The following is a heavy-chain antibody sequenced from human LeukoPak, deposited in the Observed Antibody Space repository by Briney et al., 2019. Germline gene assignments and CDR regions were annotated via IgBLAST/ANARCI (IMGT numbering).Heavy chain of an antibody. Sequence: PGGSLRLSCAASGFTFSSYAMHWVRQAPGKGLEWVAVISYDGSNKYYADSVKGRFTISRDNSKNTLYLQMNSLRAEDTAVYYCARGPLNYYDSSGYGYYYYYMDVWGKGTTVTVSS. D-gene: IGHD3-22*01. V-gene: IGHV3-30*04. CDR3: ARGPLNYYDSSGYGYYYYYMDV. J-gene: IGHJ6*03. CDR2: ISYDGSNK. CDR1: GFTFSSYA.